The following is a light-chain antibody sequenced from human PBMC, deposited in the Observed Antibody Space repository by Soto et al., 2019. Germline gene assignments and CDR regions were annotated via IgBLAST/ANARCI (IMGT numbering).Light chain of an antibody. CDR1: SDVVGNYNL. CDR2: EGN. CDR3: QSYDGSLSGYV. V-gene: IGLV2-14*02. Sequence: QSALTQPASVSGSPGQSITISCTGTSDVVGNYNLVSWYQQHPGKAPKLIIYEGNKRPSGVPDRFSGSKSGTSASLAITGLQAEDEADYYCQSYDGSLSGYVFGTGTKLTVL. J-gene: IGLJ1*01.